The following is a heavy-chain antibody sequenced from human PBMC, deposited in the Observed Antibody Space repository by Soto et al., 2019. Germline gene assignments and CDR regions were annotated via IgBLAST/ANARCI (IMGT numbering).Heavy chain of an antibody. CDR3: ARDGIAALPSYYGMDV. J-gene: IGHJ6*02. CDR2: IYYSGST. CDR1: Y. Sequence: YWIGWVRQPPGKGLEWIGYIYYSGSTYYNPSLKSRVTISVDTSKNQFSLKLSSVTAADTAVYYCARDGIAALPSYYGMDVSGQATTVTVSS. V-gene: IGHV4-30-4*08. D-gene: IGHD6-6*01.